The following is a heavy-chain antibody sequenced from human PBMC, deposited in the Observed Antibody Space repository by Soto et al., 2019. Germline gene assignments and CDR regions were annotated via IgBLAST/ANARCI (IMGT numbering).Heavy chain of an antibody. CDR2: IKQDGSEK. CDR1: GFTFSGYW. D-gene: IGHD3-10*01. V-gene: IGHV3-7*03. J-gene: IGHJ4*02. CDR3: AKASDFGFGYKYFDY. Sequence: EVQLVESGGGLVQPGGSLRLSCAASGFTFSGYWMSWVRQAPGKGLEWVANIKQDGSEKYYVDSVKGRFTISRDNAKNSLYLQLSSLTVEDTALYFCAKASDFGFGYKYFDYWGRGTLVTVSS.